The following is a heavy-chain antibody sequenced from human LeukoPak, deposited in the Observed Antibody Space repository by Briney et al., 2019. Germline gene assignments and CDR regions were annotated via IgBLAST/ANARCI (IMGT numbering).Heavy chain of an antibody. V-gene: IGHV4-39*07. CDR2: IYYSGST. CDR3: ARRRSSSLNPYYYYYYMDV. Sequence: SETLSLTCTVSGGSISSSSYYWGWIRQPPGKGLEWIGSIYYSGSTYYNPSLKSRVTISVDASKNQFSLKLSSVTAADTAVYYCARRRSSSLNPYYYYYYMDVWGKGTTVTISS. D-gene: IGHD6-13*01. J-gene: IGHJ6*03. CDR1: GGSISSSSYY.